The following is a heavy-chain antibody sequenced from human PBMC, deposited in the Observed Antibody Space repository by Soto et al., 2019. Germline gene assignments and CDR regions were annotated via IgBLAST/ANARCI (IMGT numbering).Heavy chain of an antibody. D-gene: IGHD2-21*02. V-gene: IGHV1-18*01. CDR3: ARVPYCGGDCYSRDDAFDI. Sequence: ASVKVSCKASGYTFTSYCISWVRQAPGQGLEWMGWISAYNGNTNYAQKLQGRVTMTTDTSTSTAYMELRSLRSDDTAVYYCARVPYCGGDCYSRDDAFDIWGQGTMVTVSS. CDR1: GYTFTSYC. CDR2: ISAYNGNT. J-gene: IGHJ3*02.